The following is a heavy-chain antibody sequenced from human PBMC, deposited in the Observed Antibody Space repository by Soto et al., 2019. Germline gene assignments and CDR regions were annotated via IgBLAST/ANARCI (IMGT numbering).Heavy chain of an antibody. CDR3: ARVATGSYHFDS. D-gene: IGHD2-15*01. V-gene: IGHV3-74*01. CDR1: GFTFSSYW. J-gene: IGHJ4*02. CDR2: TNIDGRTI. Sequence: EVQLVESGGGVVQPGGSLRLSCAASGFTFSSYWMHWVRQAPGKGLVWVSRTNIDGRTISYADSVKGRFTISRDNAKNTLYLQMNSLRAEDTPVYYCARVATGSYHFDSWGQGTLVTVSA.